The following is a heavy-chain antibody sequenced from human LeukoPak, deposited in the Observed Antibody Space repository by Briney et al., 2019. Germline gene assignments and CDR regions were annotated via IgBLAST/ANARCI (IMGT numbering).Heavy chain of an antibody. Sequence: GGSLRLSCAASGFTVSSNYMSWVRQAPGKGLEWVSVIYSGGSTYYADSVKGRFTISRDSSKNTLYLQMNSLGAEDTAVYYCARLIDYGDYRYWGQGTLVTVSS. CDR3: ARLIDYGDYRY. CDR2: IYSGGST. J-gene: IGHJ4*02. V-gene: IGHV3-53*01. CDR1: GFTVSSNY. D-gene: IGHD4-17*01.